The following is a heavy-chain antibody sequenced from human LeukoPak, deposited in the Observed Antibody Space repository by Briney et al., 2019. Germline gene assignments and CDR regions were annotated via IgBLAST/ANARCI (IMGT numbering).Heavy chain of an antibody. V-gene: IGHV3-66*01. CDR2: IYSGGST. J-gene: IGHJ5*02. CDR1: GFTVSSNY. CDR3: AREDFIYGSTFGFDP. D-gene: IGHD3-10*01. Sequence: GGSLRLSCGASGFTVSSNYMSWVRQAPGKGLEWVSFIYSGGSTYYADSVKGRFTISRDNSKNTLYLQMNSLRAEDTAVYYCAREDFIYGSTFGFDPWGQGTLVTVSS.